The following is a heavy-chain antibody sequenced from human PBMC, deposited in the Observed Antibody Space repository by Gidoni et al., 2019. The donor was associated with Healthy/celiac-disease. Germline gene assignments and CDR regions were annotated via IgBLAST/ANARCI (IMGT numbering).Heavy chain of an antibody. J-gene: IGHJ3*02. D-gene: IGHD2-15*01. CDR3: ARLGDCSGGSCYTDAFDI. CDR1: GFTFSSYS. V-gene: IGHV3-21*01. Sequence: GGSLRLSCAASGFTFSSYSMNWVRQAPGKGLEWVSSISSSSSYIYYADSVKGRFTISRDNAKNSLYLQMNSLRAEDTAVYYCARLGDCSGGSCYTDAFDIWGQGTMVTVSS. CDR2: ISSSSSYI.